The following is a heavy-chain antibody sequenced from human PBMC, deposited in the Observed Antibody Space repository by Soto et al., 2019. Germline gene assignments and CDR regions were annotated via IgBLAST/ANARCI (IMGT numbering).Heavy chain of an antibody. CDR2: IYYSGST. V-gene: IGHV4-59*01. CDR3: ARGNGLLWFGEGFGHYYYMDV. D-gene: IGHD3-10*01. CDR1: GGSISSYY. Sequence: PSETLSLTCTVSGGSISSYYWSWIRQPPGKGLEWIGYIYYSGSTNYNPSLKSRVTISVDTSKNQFSLKLSSVTAADTAVYYCARGNGLLWFGEGFGHYYYMDVWGKGTTVTVSS. J-gene: IGHJ6*03.